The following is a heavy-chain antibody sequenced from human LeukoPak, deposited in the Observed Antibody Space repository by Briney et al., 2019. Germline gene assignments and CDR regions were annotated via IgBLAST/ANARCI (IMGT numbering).Heavy chain of an antibody. Sequence: PGGSLRLSCTASGFIFSRYWMHWVRQAPGKGLVWVSRINSAGSSTSYADSVKGRFTISRDNAKNTLYLQMNSLRAEDTAVYYCAGDSDYNFHFWGQGTLVTVSS. J-gene: IGHJ4*02. CDR3: AGDSDYNFHF. D-gene: IGHD4-11*01. CDR2: INSAGSST. V-gene: IGHV3-74*01. CDR1: GFIFSRYW.